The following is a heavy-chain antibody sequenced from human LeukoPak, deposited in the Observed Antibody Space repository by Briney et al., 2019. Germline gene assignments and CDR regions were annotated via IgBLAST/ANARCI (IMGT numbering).Heavy chain of an antibody. J-gene: IGHJ4*02. CDR1: GGSISSSSYY. D-gene: IGHD2-15*01. CDR2: IYYSGST. CDR3: ARELGDCSGGSCYSTQFRYFDY. Sequence: SETPSLTCTVSGGSISSSSYYWGWIRQPPGMGLEWIGSIYYSGSTYYNPSLKSRVTISVDTSKNQFSLKLSSVTAADTAVYYCARELGDCSGGSCYSTQFRYFDYWGQGTLVTVSS. V-gene: IGHV4-39*01.